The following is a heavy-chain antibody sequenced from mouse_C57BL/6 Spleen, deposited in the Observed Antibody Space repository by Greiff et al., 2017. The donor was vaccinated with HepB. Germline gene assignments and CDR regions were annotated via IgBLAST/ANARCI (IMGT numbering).Heavy chain of an antibody. J-gene: IGHJ1*03. D-gene: IGHD1-1*01. CDR1: GYTFTDYY. CDR3: ARYYYGSSRYWYFDV. Sequence: VQLQQSGPELVKPGASVKISCKASGYTFTDYYMNWVKQSHGKSLEWIGDINPNNGGTSYNQKFKGKATLTVDKSSSTAYMELRSLTSEDSAVYYCARYYYGSSRYWYFDVWGTGTTVTVSS. V-gene: IGHV1-26*01. CDR2: INPNNGGT.